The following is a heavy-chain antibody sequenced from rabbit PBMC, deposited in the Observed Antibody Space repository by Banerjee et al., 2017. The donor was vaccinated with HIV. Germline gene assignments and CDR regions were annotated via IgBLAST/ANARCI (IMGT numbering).Heavy chain of an antibody. J-gene: IGHJ4*01. CDR3: ARDGVGYTFDLEL. CDR2: IDTGPGDT. CDR1: GFSFSSGYY. D-gene: IGHD3-1*01. V-gene: IGHV1S40*01. Sequence: QSLEESGGDLVKPGASLTLTCTASGFSFSSGYYMCWVRQAPGKGLEWIACIDTGPGDTYYASWAKGQFTISKTSSTTVTLQMTSLTVADTATYFCARDGVGYTFDLELWGPGTLVTVS.